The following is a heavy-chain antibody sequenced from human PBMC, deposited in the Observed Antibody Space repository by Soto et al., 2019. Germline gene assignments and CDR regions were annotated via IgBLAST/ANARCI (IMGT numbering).Heavy chain of an antibody. V-gene: IGHV4-4*02. Sequence: SETLSLTCGVSGGTIRSPDWWTWVRQPPGKGLEWIGEIFQSGSTNYTPSLESRVTISVDKSKNQFSLTLTSVTAADTAAYFCARGRGRYSSGWSWFDPWGQGILVTVSS. D-gene: IGHD6-19*01. CDR3: ARGRGRYSSGWSWFDP. CDR2: IFQSGST. J-gene: IGHJ5*02. CDR1: GGTIRSPDW.